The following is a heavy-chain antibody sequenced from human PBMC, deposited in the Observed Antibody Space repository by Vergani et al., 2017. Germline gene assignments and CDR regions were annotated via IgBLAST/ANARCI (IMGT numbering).Heavy chain of an antibody. CDR3: ARAIVVVIIGGYCDY. CDR2: ISYDGSNK. CDR1: GFTFSSYA. D-gene: IGHD3-22*01. V-gene: IGHV3-30-3*01. Sequence: QVQLVESGGGVVQPGRSLRLSCAASGFTFSSYAMHWVRQAPGKGLEWVAVISYDGSNKYYADSVKGRFTISSDNSKNTLYLQMNSLRAEDTAVYYCARAIVVVIIGGYCDYWGQGTLVTVSS. J-gene: IGHJ4*02.